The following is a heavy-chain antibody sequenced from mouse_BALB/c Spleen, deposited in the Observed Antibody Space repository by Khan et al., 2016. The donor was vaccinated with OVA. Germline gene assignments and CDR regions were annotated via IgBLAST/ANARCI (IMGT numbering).Heavy chain of an antibody. D-gene: IGHD3-1*01. CDR2: IYPGGGYT. Sequence: QVQLKESGAELVRPGTSVKMSCKTAGYTFTNYWIGWVKQRPGHGLEWIGDIYPGGGYTNYNEKLKGKATLTADTSSRTAYMQLSSLTSEDSAVYYCARRGAARATWYYFDYWGQGTSLTVSS. V-gene: IGHV1-63*02. J-gene: IGHJ2*03. CDR3: ARRGAARATWYYFDY. CDR1: GYTFTNYW.